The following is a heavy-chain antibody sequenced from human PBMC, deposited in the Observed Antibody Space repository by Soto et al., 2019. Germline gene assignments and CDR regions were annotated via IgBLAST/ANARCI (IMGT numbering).Heavy chain of an antibody. CDR3: AADRTYGDYYLYYYYGTDV. J-gene: IGHJ6*02. V-gene: IGHV1-58*01. Sequence: SVKVSCKASGFTFTSSAVQWVRQARVQRLEWIGWIVVGSGNRNYAQKFQERVTITRDMSTSTAYMEMSSLRSEDTAVYYCAADRTYGDYYLYYYYGTDVWGQ. CDR2: IVVGSGNR. D-gene: IGHD4-17*01. CDR1: GFTFTSSA.